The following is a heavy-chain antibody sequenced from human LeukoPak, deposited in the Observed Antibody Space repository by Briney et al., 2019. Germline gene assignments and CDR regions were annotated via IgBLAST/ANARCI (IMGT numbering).Heavy chain of an antibody. D-gene: IGHD1-26*01. CDR2: VSSNGGDI. CDR3: ARDIRAVGVTLYFDY. Sequence: GGSLRLSCAASGFTFSSYAMNWVRQAPGKGLEWVSYVSSNGGDIHYADSVKGRFTISRDNAKNSLYLQMNSLRAEDTAMYYCARDIRAVGVTLYFDYWGQGILVTVSS. CDR1: GFTFSSYA. J-gene: IGHJ4*02. V-gene: IGHV3-21*04.